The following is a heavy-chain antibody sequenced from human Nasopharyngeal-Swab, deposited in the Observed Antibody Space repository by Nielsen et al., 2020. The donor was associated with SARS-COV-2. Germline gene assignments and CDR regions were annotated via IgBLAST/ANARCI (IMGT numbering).Heavy chain of an antibody. CDR2: INPNSGGT. CDR3: ARPRRGYNYGYFDY. V-gene: IGHV1-2*06. Sequence: ASVKVSCKASGYTFTGYYMHWVRQAPGQGLEWMGRINPNSGGTNYAQKFQGRVTMTRDTSISTAYMELSRLRSDDTAVYYCARPRRGYNYGYFDYWGQGTLVTVSS. CDR1: GYTFTGYY. D-gene: IGHD5-18*01. J-gene: IGHJ4*02.